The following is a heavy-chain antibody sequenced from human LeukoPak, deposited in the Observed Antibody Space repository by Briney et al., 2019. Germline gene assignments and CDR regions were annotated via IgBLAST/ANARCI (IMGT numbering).Heavy chain of an antibody. D-gene: IGHD6-13*01. CDR3: TTDSSSWYLGRYFDY. Sequence: GGSLRLSCAASGFTFSNAWMSWVRQAPGKGLEWVGRIKSKTDGGTTDYAAPVKGGFTISRDDSKNTLYLQMNSLKTEDTAVYYCTTDSSSWYLGRYFDYWGQGTLVTVSS. J-gene: IGHJ4*02. V-gene: IGHV3-15*01. CDR1: GFTFSNAW. CDR2: IKSKTDGGTT.